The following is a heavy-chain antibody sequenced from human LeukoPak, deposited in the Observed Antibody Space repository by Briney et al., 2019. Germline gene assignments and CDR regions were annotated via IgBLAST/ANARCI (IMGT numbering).Heavy chain of an antibody. CDR1: GGSFSGYY. D-gene: IGHD3-22*01. Sequence: SETLSLTCAVYGGSFSGYYWSWIRQPPGKGLEWIGEINHSGSTNYNPSLKSRVTISVDTSKNQFSLKLSSVTAADTAVYYCARENFAGHLRGLYYYDSSGYYFWGQGTMVTVSS. CDR2: INHSGST. J-gene: IGHJ3*01. V-gene: IGHV4-34*01. CDR3: ARENFAGHLRGLYYYDSSGYYF.